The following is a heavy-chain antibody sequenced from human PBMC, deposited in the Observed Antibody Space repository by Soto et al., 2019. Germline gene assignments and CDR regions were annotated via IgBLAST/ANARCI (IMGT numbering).Heavy chain of an antibody. CDR2: IHGDGGKI. V-gene: IGHV3-7*01. J-gene: IGHJ4*02. CDR3: ARDFYGGYTYGPGDY. Sequence: GWSLRLSCASSGFMFSAYCMSWVRQAPGKGLEWVANIHGDGGKIYYVDSVKGRFTISRDNAKRSLYLQMNSLRAEDTAVYYCARDFYGGYTYGPGDYWGQGALVTVSS. D-gene: IGHD5-18*01. CDR1: GFMFSAYC.